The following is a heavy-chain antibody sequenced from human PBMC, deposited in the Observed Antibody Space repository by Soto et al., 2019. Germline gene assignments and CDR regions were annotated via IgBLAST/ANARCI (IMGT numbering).Heavy chain of an antibody. CDR1: GGTFSSYA. J-gene: IGHJ6*02. CDR2: IIPIFGTA. V-gene: IGHV1-69*13. CDR3: ARERDFWSGYPYYYYYGMDV. D-gene: IGHD3-3*01. Sequence: ASVKVSCKASGGTFSSYAISWVRQAPGQGLEWMGGIIPIFGTANYAQKFQGRVTITADESTSTAYMELSSLRSEDTAVYYCARERDFWSGYPYYYYYGMDVWGQGTTVTVSS.